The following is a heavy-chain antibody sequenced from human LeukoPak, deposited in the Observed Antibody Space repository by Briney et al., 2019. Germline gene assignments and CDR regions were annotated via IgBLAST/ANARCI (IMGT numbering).Heavy chain of an antibody. V-gene: IGHV3-49*04. Sequence: PGRSLRLSCTASGFTFGDYALSWVRQAPGKGLEWVGFVRSKAYGGTTEYAASVKGRFTISRDDSKSIAYLQMNSLKTKDTAVYYCTRDAPTLRGGWYYFDYWGQGTLVTVSS. J-gene: IGHJ4*02. CDR2: VRSKAYGGTT. D-gene: IGHD6-19*01. CDR3: TRDAPTLRGGWYYFDY. CDR1: GFTFGDYA.